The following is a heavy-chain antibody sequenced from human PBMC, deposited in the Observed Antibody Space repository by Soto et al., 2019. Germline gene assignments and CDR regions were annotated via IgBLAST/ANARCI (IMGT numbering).Heavy chain of an antibody. Sequence: EVQLLESGGGLVQPGGSVRLSCAASGFTFSSYGMPWVRKAPGKGLEWVSFSSATGAGTYYADSVKGRFTISRDNSKNTLYLQMTSLRADDTAVYYCAKDRRAGGNYGFYSDFWGQGALVIVSS. CDR2: SSATGAGT. CDR3: AKDRRAGGNYGFYSDF. V-gene: IGHV3-23*01. D-gene: IGHD1-7*01. J-gene: IGHJ4*02. CDR1: GFTFSSYG.